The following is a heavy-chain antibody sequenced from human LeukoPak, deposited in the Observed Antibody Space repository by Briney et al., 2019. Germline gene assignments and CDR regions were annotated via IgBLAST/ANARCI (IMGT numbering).Heavy chain of an antibody. CDR1: GYTFTSYD. V-gene: IGHV1-8*01. J-gene: IGHJ6*03. Sequence: ASVKVSCKASGYTFTSYDINWVRQATGQGLEWMGWMNLNSGNTGYAQKFQGRVTMTRNTSISTAYMELSSLRSEGTAVYYCARGRGFGCSSTSCYFGSVYMDVWGKGTTVTVSS. CDR2: MNLNSGNT. CDR3: ARGRGFGCSSTSCYFGSVYMDV. D-gene: IGHD2-2*01.